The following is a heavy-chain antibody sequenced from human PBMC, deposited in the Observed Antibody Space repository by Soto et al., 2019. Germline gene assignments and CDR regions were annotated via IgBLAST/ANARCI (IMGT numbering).Heavy chain of an antibody. CDR3: ARDRVLSRGLQRYYGMDV. CDR1: GCTFKSYW. D-gene: IGHD6-25*01. J-gene: IGHJ6*02. Sequence: GXTLILSFSASGCTFKSYWMHWVRQAPWKGLVWVSRINSDGSSTSYADSVKGRFSISRDNAKNTLYLQMNSLRAEDTAVYYCARDRVLSRGLQRYYGMDVWGQGTTVTVSS. CDR2: INSDGSST. V-gene: IGHV3-74*01.